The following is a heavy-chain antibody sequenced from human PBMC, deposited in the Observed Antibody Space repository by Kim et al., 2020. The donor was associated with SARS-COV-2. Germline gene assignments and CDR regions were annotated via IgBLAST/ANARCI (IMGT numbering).Heavy chain of an antibody. CDR2: IYYSGST. CDR3: ARLPLRHMTYRADYGERYYFDY. J-gene: IGHJ4*02. V-gene: IGHV4-59*08. Sequence: SETLSLTCTVSGGSISSYYWSWIRQPPGKGLEWIGYIYYSGSTNYNPSLKSRVTISVDTSKNQFSLKLSSVTAADTAVYYCARLPLRHMTYRADYGERYYFDYWGQGTLVTVSS. CDR1: GGSISSYY. D-gene: IGHD4-17*01.